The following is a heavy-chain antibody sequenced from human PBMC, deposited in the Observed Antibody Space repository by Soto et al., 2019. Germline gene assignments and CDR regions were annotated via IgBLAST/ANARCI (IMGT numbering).Heavy chain of an antibody. J-gene: IGHJ4*02. CDR2: ITGSGSGV. D-gene: IGHD3-22*01. V-gene: IGHV3-48*01. CDR1: GFTFSTYS. Sequence: GGSLRLCCAASGFTFSTYSMNWVRQAPGKGLEWVSYITGSGSGVYYADSVKGRFTISRDNAKNSLYLQMNSLIAEDTAVYYCARWFTMIALDSWGRGTLVTVSS. CDR3: ARWFTMIALDS.